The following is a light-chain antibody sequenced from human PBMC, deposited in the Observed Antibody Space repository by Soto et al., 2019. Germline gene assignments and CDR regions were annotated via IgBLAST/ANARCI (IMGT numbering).Light chain of an antibody. CDR2: TAS. CDR1: QSVSSN. J-gene: IGKJ1*01. V-gene: IGKV3-15*01. CDR3: QQYNNVPSLT. Sequence: EIVLTQSPATLSVSPGERDTLSCRASQSVSSNLAWYQQQPGQTPRLLIYTASNRATGIQAMLSGSGSGTEFSLSISSLQSEDFAVYYCQQYNNVPSLTFGQGTEVEIK.